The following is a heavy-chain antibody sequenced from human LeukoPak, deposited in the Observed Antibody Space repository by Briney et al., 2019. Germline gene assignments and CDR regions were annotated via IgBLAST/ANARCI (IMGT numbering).Heavy chain of an antibody. CDR1: GFTFSSYG. V-gene: IGHV3-30*03. J-gene: IGHJ4*02. D-gene: IGHD1-20*01. Sequence: PGRSLRLSCAASGFTFSSYGMHWVRQAPGKGLQWVALMSYDGTNKYYADSVKGRFTISRDNSKNTLYLQMNSLRAEDTAVYYCARDPGIGITGTTLVYWGQGTLVTVSS. CDR3: ARDPGIGITGTTLVY. CDR2: MSYDGTNK.